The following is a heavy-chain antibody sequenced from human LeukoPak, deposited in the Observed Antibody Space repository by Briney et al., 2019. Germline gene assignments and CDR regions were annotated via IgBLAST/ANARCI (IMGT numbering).Heavy chain of an antibody. CDR2: IFYSGST. CDR1: GGSISSGGYY. Sequence: PSETLSLTCTVSGGSISSGGYYWNWIRQHPGKGLEWIGYIFYSGSTYYSPSLKSRVTISVDTSNNRFSLKLSSVTAADTAVYFCARVPTDDAFDIWGQGTMVTVSS. V-gene: IGHV4-31*03. CDR3: ARVPTDDAFDI. J-gene: IGHJ3*02.